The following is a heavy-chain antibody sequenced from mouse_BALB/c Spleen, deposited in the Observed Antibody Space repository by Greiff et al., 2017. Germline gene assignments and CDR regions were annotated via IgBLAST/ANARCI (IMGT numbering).Heavy chain of an antibody. CDR1: GFTFSDYY. J-gene: IGHJ4*01. CDR2: ISDGGSYT. CDR3: ARGGDYDIDAMDY. Sequence: EVHLVESGGGLVKPGGSLKLSCAASGFTFSDYYMYWVRQTPEKRLEWVATISDGGSYTYYPDSVKGRFTISRDNAKNNLYLQMSSLKSEDTAMYYCARGGDYDIDAMDYWGQGTSVTVSS. V-gene: IGHV5-4*02. D-gene: IGHD2-4*01.